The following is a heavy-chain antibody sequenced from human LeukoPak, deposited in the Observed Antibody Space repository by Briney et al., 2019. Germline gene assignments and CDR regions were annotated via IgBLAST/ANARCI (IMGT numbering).Heavy chain of an antibody. CDR2: ISAYNGNT. D-gene: IGHD5-18*01. CDR1: GYTFTSYG. CDR3: ARDLQLGNTAMPHDY. V-gene: IGHV1-18*01. J-gene: IGHJ4*02. Sequence: AXVKVSCKASGYTFTSYGISWVRQAPGQGVEWMGWISAYNGNTNYAQKLQGRVTMTTDTSTSTAYMELRSLRSDDTAVYYCARDLQLGNTAMPHDYWGQGTLVTVSS.